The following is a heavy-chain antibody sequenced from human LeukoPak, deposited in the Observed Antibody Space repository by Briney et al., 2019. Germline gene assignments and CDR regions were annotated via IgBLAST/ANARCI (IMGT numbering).Heavy chain of an antibody. V-gene: IGHV3-48*01. CDR2: ISGGSGTI. Sequence: PGGSLRLSCAASGFTFNTYSMNWVRQAPGKGLEWVSYISGGSGTIYYADSVKGRFTISRDNAKNSLYLQMNSLRAEDTAVYYCARTLRSYYDFWSDYWGQGTLVTVSS. CDR1: GFTFNTYS. CDR3: ARTLRSYYDFWSDY. J-gene: IGHJ4*02. D-gene: IGHD3-3*01.